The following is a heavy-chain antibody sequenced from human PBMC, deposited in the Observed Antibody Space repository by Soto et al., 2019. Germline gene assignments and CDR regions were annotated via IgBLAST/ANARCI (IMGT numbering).Heavy chain of an antibody. CDR2: ISSSSSTI. V-gene: IGHV3-48*01. Sequence: GGSLRLSCAASGFTFSSYSMNWVRQAPGKGLEWVSYISSSSSTIYYADSVKGRFTISRDNAKNSLYLQMNSLRAADTAVYYCARDKLMGQYNLWGQGTLVTVSS. D-gene: IGHD3-10*01. J-gene: IGHJ5*02. CDR3: ARDKLMGQYNL. CDR1: GFTFSSYS.